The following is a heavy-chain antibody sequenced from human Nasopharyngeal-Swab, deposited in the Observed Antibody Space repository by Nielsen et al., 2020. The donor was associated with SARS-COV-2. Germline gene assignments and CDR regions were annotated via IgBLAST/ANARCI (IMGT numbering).Heavy chain of an antibody. Sequence: GGSLRLSCAASGITFSTYAMSWVRQAPGKGLEWVSVIGGSGGGTRYTDSVKGRFTISRDNSKNTLYLQMNSLRAEDTAVYYCARVGGAIDYWGQGTLVTVSS. CDR2: IGGSGGGT. J-gene: IGHJ4*02. CDR1: GITFSTYA. V-gene: IGHV3-23*01. CDR3: ARVGGAIDY. D-gene: IGHD4/OR15-4a*01.